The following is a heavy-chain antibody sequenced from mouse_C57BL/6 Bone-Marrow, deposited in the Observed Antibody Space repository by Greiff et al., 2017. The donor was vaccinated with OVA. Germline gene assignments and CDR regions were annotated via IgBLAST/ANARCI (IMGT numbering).Heavy chain of an antibody. D-gene: IGHD1-1*01. V-gene: IGHV2-6*01. CDR2: IWGVGST. CDR1: GFSLTSYG. J-gene: IGHJ4*01. Sequence: VQVVESGPGLVAPSQSLSITCTVSGFSLTSYGVDWVRQSPGKGLEWLGVIWGVGSTNYNSALKSRLSISKDNSKSQVFLKMNSLQTDDTAMYYCARSTTVEGMDYWGQGTSVTVSS. CDR3: ARSTTVEGMDY.